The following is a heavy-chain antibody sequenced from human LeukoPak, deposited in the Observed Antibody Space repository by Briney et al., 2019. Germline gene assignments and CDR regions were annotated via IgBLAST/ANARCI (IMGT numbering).Heavy chain of an antibody. Sequence: KPGGSLRLSCAASGFTFSSHSMNWVRQAPGEGLEWVSSIGSSSSSIYYADSVKGRFTISRDNAKNSLYLQMNSPRGEDTAVYYCARETSEAFDIWGQGTMVTVSS. CDR2: IGSSSSSI. V-gene: IGHV3-21*01. CDR3: ARETSEAFDI. J-gene: IGHJ3*02. CDR1: GFTFSSHS.